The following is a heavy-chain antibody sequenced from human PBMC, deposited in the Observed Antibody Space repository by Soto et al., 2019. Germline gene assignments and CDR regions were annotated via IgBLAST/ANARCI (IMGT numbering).Heavy chain of an antibody. V-gene: IGHV6-1*01. Sequence: PLQTLSLTCAITGYSVSSNSAGWSWVRQSPSRGLEWLGRTYYRSKWYYEYAVSVRGRITINPDTSKNQYSLQLNSVTPEDTAVYFCARGEQYSGRIFDYWGQGTLVTVSS. CDR2: TYYRSKWYY. D-gene: IGHD1-26*01. CDR3: ARGEQYSGRIFDY. CDR1: GYSVSSNSAG. J-gene: IGHJ4*01.